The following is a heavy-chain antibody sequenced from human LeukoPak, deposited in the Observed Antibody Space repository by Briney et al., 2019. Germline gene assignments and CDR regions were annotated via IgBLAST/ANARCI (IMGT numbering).Heavy chain of an antibody. D-gene: IGHD4/OR15-4a*01. V-gene: IGHV3-21*01. J-gene: IGHJ4*02. CDR1: GFTFSIYN. Sequence: GSLRLSCVASGFTFSIYNMSWVRQAPGKGLEWVSSITSSSSSIYSADSVKGRLTISRDNAKNSLYLEMNSLRDEDTAVYYCARDLAWGAYWGQGTLVTVSS. CDR2: ITSSSSSI. CDR3: ARDLAWGAY.